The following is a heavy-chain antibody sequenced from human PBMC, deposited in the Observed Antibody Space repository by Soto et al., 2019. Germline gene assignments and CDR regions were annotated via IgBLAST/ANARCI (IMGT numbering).Heavy chain of an antibody. D-gene: IGHD6-13*01. Sequence: PGGSLRLSCAASGFTFSSYGMHWVRQAPGKGLEWVAVISYDGSNKYYADSVKGRFTISRDNSKNTLYLQMNSLRAEDTAVYYCAKYGDSSSWYWEFYNYYYGMDVWGQGTTVTVSS. CDR1: GFTFSSYG. CDR3: AKYGDSSSWYWEFYNYYYGMDV. CDR2: ISYDGSNK. J-gene: IGHJ6*02. V-gene: IGHV3-30*18.